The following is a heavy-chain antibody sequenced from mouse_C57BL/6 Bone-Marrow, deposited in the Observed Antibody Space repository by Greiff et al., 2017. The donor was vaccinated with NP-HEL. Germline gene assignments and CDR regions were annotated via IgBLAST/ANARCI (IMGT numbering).Heavy chain of an antibody. J-gene: IGHJ4*01. D-gene: IGHD2-4*01. Sequence: VQLQQSGPELVKPGASVKISCKASGYAFSSSWMNWVKQRPGKGLEWIGRIYPGDGDTNYNGKFKGKATLTADKSSSTAYMQLSSLTSEDSAVYFCARWGITIGDFYAMDYWGQGTSVTVSS. CDR1: GYAFSSSW. V-gene: IGHV1-82*01. CDR2: IYPGDGDT. CDR3: ARWGITIGDFYAMDY.